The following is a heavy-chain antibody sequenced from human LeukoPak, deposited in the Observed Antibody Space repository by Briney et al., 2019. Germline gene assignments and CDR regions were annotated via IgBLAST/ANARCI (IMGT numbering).Heavy chain of an antibody. J-gene: IGHJ3*02. CDR1: GFTFSNAW. CDR2: IKSKTDGGTT. CDR3: TTRGYNYEYAFDI. Sequence: GGSLRLSCAASGFTFSNAWMSWVRQAPGKGLEWVGRIKSKTDGGTTDYAAPVKGRFTISRDDSKNTLYLQMNSLKTEDTAVYYCTTRGYNYEYAFDIWGQGTMVTVSS. D-gene: IGHD5-18*01. V-gene: IGHV3-15*01.